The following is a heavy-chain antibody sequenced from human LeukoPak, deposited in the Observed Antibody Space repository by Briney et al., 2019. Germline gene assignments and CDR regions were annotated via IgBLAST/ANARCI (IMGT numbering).Heavy chain of an antibody. J-gene: IGHJ4*02. Sequence: SETLSLTCTVSGVSISSYYWGWIRQPPGKGLEWIGSIYYSGSTYYNPSLKSRVTISVDTSKNQFSLKLSSVTAADTAVYYCASGDYNYFDYWGQGTLVTVSS. CDR2: IYYSGST. V-gene: IGHV4-39*07. D-gene: IGHD4-17*01. CDR1: GVSISSYY. CDR3: ASGDYNYFDY.